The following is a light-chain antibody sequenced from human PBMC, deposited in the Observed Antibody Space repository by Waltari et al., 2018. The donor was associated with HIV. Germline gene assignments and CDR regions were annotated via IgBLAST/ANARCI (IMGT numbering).Light chain of an antibody. J-gene: IGKJ4*01. CDR2: DAS. CDR3: QQYETSPLT. CDR1: QSLSNNY. V-gene: IGKV3-20*01. Sequence: EIVLTQSPGNLSLSPGERATLSCRASQSLSNNYLAWYQHKRGQAPRLLIYDASGRATGIPDRFSGSGSGTDFTLTISRLEAEDFAVYYCQQYETSPLTFGGGTKVEI.